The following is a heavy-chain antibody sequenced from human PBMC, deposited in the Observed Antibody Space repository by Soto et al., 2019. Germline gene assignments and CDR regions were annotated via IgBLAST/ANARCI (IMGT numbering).Heavy chain of an antibody. CDR3: ARSSIVATIYWYFDL. D-gene: IGHD5-12*01. CDR1: GYTFTSYA. Sequence: QVQLVQSGAEVKKLGASVKVSCKASGYTFTSYAMHWVRQAPGQRLEWMGWINAGNGNTKYSQKFQGRVTITRDTSASTAYMELSSLRSEDTAVYYCARSSIVATIYWYFDLWGRGTLVTVSS. J-gene: IGHJ2*01. V-gene: IGHV1-3*01. CDR2: INAGNGNT.